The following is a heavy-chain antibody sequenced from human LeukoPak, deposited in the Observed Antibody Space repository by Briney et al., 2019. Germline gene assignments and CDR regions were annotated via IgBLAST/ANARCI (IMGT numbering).Heavy chain of an antibody. J-gene: IGHJ1*01. Sequence: AGGSLRLSCAASGFTFSVYSMIWVRQAPGKGLEWISYISRSGDTIYNADSVKGRFTISRDNAKNSLYLQMNSLRAEDTAVYFCAPVSGFWGQGTLVTVSS. D-gene: IGHD2-8*01. V-gene: IGHV3-48*04. CDR2: ISRSGDTI. CDR1: GFTFSVYS. CDR3: APVSGF.